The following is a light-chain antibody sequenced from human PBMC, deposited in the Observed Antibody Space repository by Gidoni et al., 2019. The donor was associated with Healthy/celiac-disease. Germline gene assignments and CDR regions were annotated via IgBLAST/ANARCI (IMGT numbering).Light chain of an antibody. CDR1: SSDVGGYNY. J-gene: IGLJ2*01. V-gene: IGLV2-14*01. Sequence: QSALTQPASVSGSPGPSITISCTGTSSDVGGYNYVSWYQQHPGKAPKLMIYDVSNRPSGVSNRFSGSKPGNTASLTISGLQAEDEADYYCSSYTSSSTLGVFGGGTKLTVL. CDR3: SSYTSSSTLGV. CDR2: DVS.